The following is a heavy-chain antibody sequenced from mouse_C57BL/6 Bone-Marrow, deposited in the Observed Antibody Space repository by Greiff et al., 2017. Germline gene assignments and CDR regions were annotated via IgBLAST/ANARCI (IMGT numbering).Heavy chain of an antibody. J-gene: IGHJ2*01. CDR2: IDPSDSYT. Sequence: QVQLQQPGAELVKPGASVKLSCKASGYTFTSYWMQWVKQRPGQGLEWIGEIDPSDSYTNYNQKFKGKATLTVDTSSSTAYMQLSSLTSEDSAVYYCARPYGSSSFDYWGQGTTLTVSS. CDR3: ARPYGSSSFDY. D-gene: IGHD1-1*01. CDR1: GYTFTSYW. V-gene: IGHV1-50*01.